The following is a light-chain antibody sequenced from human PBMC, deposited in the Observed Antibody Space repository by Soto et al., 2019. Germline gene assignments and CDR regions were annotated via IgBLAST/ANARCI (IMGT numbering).Light chain of an antibody. V-gene: IGKV3-20*01. CDR3: QHSGGFRWT. J-gene: IGKJ1*01. CDR2: GAS. CDR1: QTINT. Sequence: DIVMTQSPDSLAVSPGERPALSCRASQTINTLAWYQRKPGQAPRRLIYGASSRATGIPDRFSGRGFGTDFTLTISRLEPEDFAVYYCQHSGGFRWTFGQGTKVDI.